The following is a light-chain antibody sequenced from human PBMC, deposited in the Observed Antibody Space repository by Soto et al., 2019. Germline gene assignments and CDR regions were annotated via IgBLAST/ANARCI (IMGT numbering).Light chain of an antibody. V-gene: IGKV3-11*01. CDR1: QSVNNY. CDR3: QQRSNWPRLT. J-gene: IGKJ4*01. Sequence: EIVLTQSPATLSLSPGERATLSCRASQSVNNYLAWYQQRPGQAPRLLIYDASNRAPGIPARFSGSGYGTDFTLTVNSPEPEDFAVYYCQQRSNWPRLTFGGGTKVEI. CDR2: DAS.